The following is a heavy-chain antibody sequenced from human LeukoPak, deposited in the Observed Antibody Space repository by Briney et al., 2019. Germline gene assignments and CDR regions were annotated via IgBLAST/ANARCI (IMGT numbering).Heavy chain of an antibody. V-gene: IGHV1-2*02. J-gene: IGHJ4*02. CDR2: INPYNGGT. Sequence: ASVRVSCKASVYTFTGYYIHWVRQAPGQGLEWMGWINPYNGGTNYAQKFQGRVTMSRDTSISTAYTEVSSLISDDTAVYYCARGILGAGGTYYFDYWGQGTLVTVSS. CDR1: VYTFTGYY. D-gene: IGHD2-15*01. CDR3: ARGILGAGGTYYFDY.